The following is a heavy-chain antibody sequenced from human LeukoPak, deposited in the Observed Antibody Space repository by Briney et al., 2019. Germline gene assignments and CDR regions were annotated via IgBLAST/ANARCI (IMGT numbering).Heavy chain of an antibody. Sequence: EASVKVSCKASGYTFTSYDINWVRQATGQGLEWMGWMNPNSGNTGYAQKFQGRVTITRNTSISTAYMELSSLRSEDTAVYYCARGRRGRGGSYYYYYYMDVWGKGTTVTVSS. J-gene: IGHJ6*03. V-gene: IGHV1-8*03. CDR1: GYTFTSYD. CDR3: ARGRRGRGGSYYYYYYMDV. D-gene: IGHD1-26*01. CDR2: MNPNSGNT.